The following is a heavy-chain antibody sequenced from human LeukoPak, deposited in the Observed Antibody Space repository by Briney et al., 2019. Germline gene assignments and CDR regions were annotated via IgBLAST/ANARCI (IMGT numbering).Heavy chain of an antibody. CDR3: AKSGYCFGGSCGYFDY. Sequence: GGSLRPSCAASGFTFDDYAMHWVRQAPGKGLEWVSGISWNSGSIGYAESVKGRFTISRDNAKNSLYLQMNSLRAEDTAVYYCAKSGYCFGGSCGYFDYWGQGTLVTVSS. CDR1: GFTFDDYA. CDR2: ISWNSGSI. J-gene: IGHJ4*02. D-gene: IGHD2-15*01. V-gene: IGHV3-9*01.